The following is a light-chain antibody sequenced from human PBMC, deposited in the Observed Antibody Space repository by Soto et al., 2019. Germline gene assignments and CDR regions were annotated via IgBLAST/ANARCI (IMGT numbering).Light chain of an antibody. CDR1: SSDVGSYNL. J-gene: IGLJ1*01. V-gene: IGLV2-23*02. CDR3: CSYAGSSTLYV. Sequence: QSVLTQPASVSGSPGQSITISCPGPSSDVGSYNLVSWYQQHPGKAPKLMIYEVSKRPSGVSNRFSGSKSGNTASLTISGLQAEDEADYYCCSYAGSSTLYVFGTGTKLTVL. CDR2: EVS.